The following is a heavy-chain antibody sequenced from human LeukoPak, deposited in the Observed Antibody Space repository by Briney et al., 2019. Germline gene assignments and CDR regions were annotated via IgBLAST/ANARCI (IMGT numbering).Heavy chain of an antibody. Sequence: EASVKFSCKASGYTFTGDYMHWVRQAPGQGREWRGWINPDSVDTNYSQNFQGRVTMTRDTSISTAYMELSSLRSDDTAVYYCARPGGVVTNFYDNWFDPWGQGTLVTVSS. CDR1: GYTFTGDY. J-gene: IGHJ5*01. V-gene: IGHV1-2*02. D-gene: IGHD4-23*01. CDR3: ARPGGVVTNFYDNWFDP. CDR2: INPDSVDT.